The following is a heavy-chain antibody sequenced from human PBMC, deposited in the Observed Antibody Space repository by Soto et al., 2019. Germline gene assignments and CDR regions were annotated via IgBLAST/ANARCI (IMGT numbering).Heavy chain of an antibody. D-gene: IGHD3-3*02. Sequence: PGGSLRLSCAACGFTFISFAMSWVRQATGMGLELVSSINRYDGSTYYADSVKGRFTISRDDSRNTLSLQMNSLRAEDPAVYSCAKDDGHFWIGYIGPTDDYWGQGTLVTVYS. V-gene: IGHV3-23*01. CDR1: GFTFISFA. CDR3: AKDDGHFWIGYIGPTDDY. CDR2: INRYDGST. J-gene: IGHJ4*02.